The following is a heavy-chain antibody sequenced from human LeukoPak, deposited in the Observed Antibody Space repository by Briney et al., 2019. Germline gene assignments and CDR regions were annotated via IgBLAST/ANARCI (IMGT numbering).Heavy chain of an antibody. D-gene: IGHD3-10*01. CDR2: ISGSGGDT. Sequence: GGTLRLSCAASGFTFSNYGMNWVRQAPGKGLEWVSSISGSGGDTYYADPVKGRFTISRDNSKNTLFLQMNSLRAEDTAVYYCARDGGYGSGSYPSPDYWGQGTLVTVSS. CDR1: GFTFSNYG. J-gene: IGHJ4*02. V-gene: IGHV3-23*01. CDR3: ARDGGYGSGSYPSPDY.